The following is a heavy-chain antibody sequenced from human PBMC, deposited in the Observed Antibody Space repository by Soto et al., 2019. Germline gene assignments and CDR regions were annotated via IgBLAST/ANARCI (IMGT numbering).Heavy chain of an antibody. V-gene: IGHV2-5*02. CDR2: IYWDDEK. Sequence: TQTLXLXXXLXXXXLNTRGXGXGXXXXXXGKALEWLALIYWDDEKRYSPSLGSRLTITKDTSKNQVVLTMTNMDPVDTATYYCAHRPSGTYLSFDNWGQGTLVTVSS. D-gene: IGHD1-26*01. CDR3: AHRPSGTYLSFDN. CDR1: XXXLNTRGXG. J-gene: IGHJ4*02.